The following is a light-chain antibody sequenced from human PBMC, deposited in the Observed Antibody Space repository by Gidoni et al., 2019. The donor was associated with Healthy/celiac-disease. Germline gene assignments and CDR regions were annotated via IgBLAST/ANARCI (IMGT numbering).Light chain of an antibody. CDR3: QAWDSSTSV. Sequence: SYELTQPPPVSVSPGQTASITCSGDKLGDKYACWYQQKPGQSPVLVIYQDSKRPSGIPERFSGSNSGNTATLTISGTQAMDEADYYCQAWDSSTSVFGTGTKVTV. V-gene: IGLV3-1*01. CDR2: QDS. J-gene: IGLJ1*01. CDR1: KLGDKY.